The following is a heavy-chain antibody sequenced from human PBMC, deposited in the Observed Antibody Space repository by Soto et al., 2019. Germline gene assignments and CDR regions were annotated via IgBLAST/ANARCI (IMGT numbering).Heavy chain of an antibody. CDR2: IYPGDSDT. CDR1: GYIFATYW. Sequence: AESLKISCKGSGYIFATYWIGCFLQVRVKVLEWMGIIYPGDSDTRYSPSFQGQVTISADKSISTAYLQRSSLKASDTAMYYCATGGYCSSTSCYNFFDYWGQGTLVTVSS. J-gene: IGHJ4*02. CDR3: ATGGYCSSTSCYNFFDY. V-gene: IGHV5-51*01. D-gene: IGHD2-2*02.